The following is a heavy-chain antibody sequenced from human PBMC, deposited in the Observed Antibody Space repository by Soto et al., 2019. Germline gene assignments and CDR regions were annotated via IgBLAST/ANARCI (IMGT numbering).Heavy chain of an antibody. D-gene: IGHD2-2*01. V-gene: IGHV1-18*01. CDR2: ISPYNGHT. CDR1: GYSFTSYG. CDR3: ARDLTIVPATHPRLENYGMDV. Sequence: GASVKVSCKASGYSFTSYGISWVRRAPGQGLEWMGWISPYNGHTQFVQRFHGRVTMTTDTSTKTAYMELRNLRSDDTAHYYCARDLTIVPATHPRLENYGMDVWGQGTTVTVSS. J-gene: IGHJ6*02.